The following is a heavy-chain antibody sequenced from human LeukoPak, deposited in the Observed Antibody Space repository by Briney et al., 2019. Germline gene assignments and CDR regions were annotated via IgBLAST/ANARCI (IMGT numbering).Heavy chain of an antibody. CDR2: IYYSGST. Sequence: PSETLSLTCTVSGGSISSSSYYWGWIRQPPGKGLEWIGSIYYSGSTYYNPSLKSRVTISVDTSKNQFSLKLSSVTASDTAVYYCARGGSSGYLFDYWGQGTLVTVSS. V-gene: IGHV4-39*01. J-gene: IGHJ4*02. D-gene: IGHD3-22*01. CDR3: ARGGSSGYLFDY. CDR1: GGSISSSSYY.